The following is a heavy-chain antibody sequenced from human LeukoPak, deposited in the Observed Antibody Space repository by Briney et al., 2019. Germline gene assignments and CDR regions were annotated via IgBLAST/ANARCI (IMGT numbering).Heavy chain of an antibody. CDR3: AKRGVVIRVILVGFHKEAYYFDS. V-gene: IGHV3-23*01. Sequence: GGSLRLSCAVSGITLSNYGMTWVRQAPGKGREWAAGIGGSVGTTRYADSVKGRFTISRDNPKNTLYLQMNSLRAEDTAVYFCAKRGVVIRVILVGFHKEAYYFDSWGQGALVTVSS. CDR2: IGGSVGTT. J-gene: IGHJ4*02. CDR1: GITLSNYG. D-gene: IGHD3-22*01.